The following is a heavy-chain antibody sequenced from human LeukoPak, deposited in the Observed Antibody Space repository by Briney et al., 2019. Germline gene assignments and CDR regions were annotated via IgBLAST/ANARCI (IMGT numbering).Heavy chain of an antibody. CDR1: GGTFSSYA. CDR2: IIPIFGTA. Sequence: ASVKVSCKASGGTFSSYAISWVRQAPGQGLEWMGGIIPIFGTANYAQKFQGRVTITTDESTSTAYMELSSLRSEDTAVYYCARPITIFGVVTLDAFDIWGQGTMVTVSS. V-gene: IGHV1-69*05. CDR3: ARPITIFGVVTLDAFDI. D-gene: IGHD3-3*01. J-gene: IGHJ3*02.